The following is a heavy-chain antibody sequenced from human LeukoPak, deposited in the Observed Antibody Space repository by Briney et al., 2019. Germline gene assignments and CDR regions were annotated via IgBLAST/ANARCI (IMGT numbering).Heavy chain of an antibody. D-gene: IGHD5-18*01. Sequence: SETLSLTCTVSGGSISSYYWSWIRQPPGKGLEWIGYIYYSGSTNYNPSLKSRVTISVDTSKNQFSLKLSSVTAADTAVYYCASSGGYSYPIDYXXXGTLVTVSS. J-gene: IGHJ4*01. CDR2: IYYSGST. CDR1: GGSISSYY. V-gene: IGHV4-59*01. CDR3: ASSGGYSYPIDY.